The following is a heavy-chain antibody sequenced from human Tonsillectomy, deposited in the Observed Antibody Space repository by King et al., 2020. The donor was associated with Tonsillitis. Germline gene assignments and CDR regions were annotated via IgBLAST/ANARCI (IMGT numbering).Heavy chain of an antibody. V-gene: IGHV5-51*01. CDR2: IYPDDSDT. CDR1: EYNFTNFW. Sequence: QLVQSGAEVKKPGESLKISCKSSEYNFTNFWIGWVRQMPGKGLEWMGIIYPDDSDTRYSPSFQGQVTISADKSIGTAYLQWSSLRASDTGMYSCARHPRLGEPFDYWGQGTLVTVSS. CDR3: ARHPRLGEPFDY. J-gene: IGHJ4*02. D-gene: IGHD3-10*01.